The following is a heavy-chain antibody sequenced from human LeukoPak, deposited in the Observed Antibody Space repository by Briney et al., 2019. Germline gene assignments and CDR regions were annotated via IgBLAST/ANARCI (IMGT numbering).Heavy chain of an antibody. Sequence: PGRSLRLSCAASGFTFSSYGMHWVRQAPGKGLEWVSVIYSGGSTYYADSVKGRFTISRDNSKNTLYLQMDSLRAEDTAVYYCARAVTDYYDSSGYYPFGYWGQGTLVTVSS. J-gene: IGHJ4*02. D-gene: IGHD3-22*01. V-gene: IGHV3-66*02. CDR3: ARAVTDYYDSSGYYPFGY. CDR1: GFTFSSYG. CDR2: IYSGGST.